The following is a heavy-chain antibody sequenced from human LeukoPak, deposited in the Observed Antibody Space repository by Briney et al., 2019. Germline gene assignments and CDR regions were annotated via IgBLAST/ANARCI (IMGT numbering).Heavy chain of an antibody. CDR3: ARGYCTNGVCYTGYGMDV. V-gene: IGHV3-13*01. CDR1: GFTFSSYD. J-gene: IGHJ6*02. CDR2: IGTAGDT. D-gene: IGHD2-8*01. Sequence: GGSLRLSCAASGFTFSSYDMHWVRQATGKGLEWVSAIGTAGDTYYPGSVKGRFTISRENAKNFLYLQMNSLRAGDTAVYYCARGYCTNGVCYTGYGMDVWGQGTTVTVSS.